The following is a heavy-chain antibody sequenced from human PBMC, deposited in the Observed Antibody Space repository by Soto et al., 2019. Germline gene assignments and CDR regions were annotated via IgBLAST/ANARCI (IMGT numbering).Heavy chain of an antibody. CDR1: GFTFGDYA. J-gene: IGHJ4*02. CDR3: TRDQPNSGSYLPFDY. CDR2: IRSKAYGGTT. D-gene: IGHD1-26*01. V-gene: IGHV3-49*04. Sequence: GSLRLSCTASGFTFGDYAMSWVRQAPGKGLEWVGFIRSKAYGGTTEYAASVKGRFTISRDDSKSIAYLQMNSLKTEDTAVYYCTRDQPNSGSYLPFDYWGQGTLVTVSS.